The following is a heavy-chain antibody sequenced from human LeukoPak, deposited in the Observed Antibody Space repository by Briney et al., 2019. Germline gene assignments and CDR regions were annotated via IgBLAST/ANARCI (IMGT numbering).Heavy chain of an antibody. CDR3: ARVARYYYYYMDV. CDR1: GDSITNYF. V-gene: IGHV4-59*01. J-gene: IGHJ6*03. CDR2: IYYSGST. Sequence: SETLSLTCTVSGDSITNYFWSWIRQPPGKGLEWIGYIYYSGSTNYNPSLKSRVTISVDTSKNQFSLKLSSATAADTAVYYCARVARYYYYYMDVWGKGTTVTVSS.